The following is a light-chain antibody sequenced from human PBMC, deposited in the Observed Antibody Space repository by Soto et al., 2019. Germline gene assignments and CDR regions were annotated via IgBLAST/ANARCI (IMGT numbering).Light chain of an antibody. CDR1: QSVLYSSNNKNY. CDR3: QQYYSTPPIT. Sequence: DIVMTQSPDSLAVSLGETATINCKSSQSVLYSSNNKNYLAWYQQKPGQPPKLLIYWASTRESGVPDRFSGRGSGTDFTLTISRLQAEDVAVYYCQQYYSTPPITFGQGTRLEIK. J-gene: IGKJ5*01. V-gene: IGKV4-1*01. CDR2: WAS.